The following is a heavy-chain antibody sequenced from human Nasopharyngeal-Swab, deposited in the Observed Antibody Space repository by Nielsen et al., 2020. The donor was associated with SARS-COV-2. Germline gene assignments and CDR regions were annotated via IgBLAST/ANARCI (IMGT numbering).Heavy chain of an antibody. CDR3: ARDAPAHYGAFY. CDR1: GFTFSSFG. V-gene: IGHV3-30*03. J-gene: IGHJ4*02. CDR2: ISYDGSQK. D-gene: IGHD4-17*01. Sequence: GESLKISCAASGFTFSSFGMHWVRQAPGKGLEWVAVISYDGSQKYYVDSVKGRFTISRDNSKNTLYLQMDSLRGEDTAVYYCARDAPAHYGAFYWGRGTLVTVSS.